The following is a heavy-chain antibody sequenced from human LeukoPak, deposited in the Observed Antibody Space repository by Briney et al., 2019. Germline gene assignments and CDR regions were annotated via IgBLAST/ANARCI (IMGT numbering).Heavy chain of an antibody. CDR1: GFTVSSNY. Sequence: PGGSLRLSCAASGFTVSSNYMSWVRQAPGKGREWVSVIYSGGSTYYADSVKGRFTISRDNSKNTLYLQMNSLRAEDTAVYYCARVSGWDSYFDYWGQGTLVTVSS. D-gene: IGHD1-14*01. V-gene: IGHV3-53*01. J-gene: IGHJ4*02. CDR2: IYSGGST. CDR3: ARVSGWDSYFDY.